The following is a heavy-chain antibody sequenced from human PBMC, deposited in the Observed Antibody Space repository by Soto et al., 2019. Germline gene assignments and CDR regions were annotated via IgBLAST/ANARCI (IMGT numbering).Heavy chain of an antibody. V-gene: IGHV1-18*01. D-gene: IGHD3-10*01. J-gene: IGHJ5*02. Sequence: QVQLVQSGAEVKKPGASVKVSCKASGYTFTTYGLSWVRPAPGQWREWMGWISAYNGNTNYAQNLQGRVTMTTDTSTSTAYMELRSLRSDDTAVYYCARDFYGSGRLNAHTWFDPWGQGTLVTFSS. CDR1: GYTFTTYG. CDR2: ISAYNGNT. CDR3: ARDFYGSGRLNAHTWFDP.